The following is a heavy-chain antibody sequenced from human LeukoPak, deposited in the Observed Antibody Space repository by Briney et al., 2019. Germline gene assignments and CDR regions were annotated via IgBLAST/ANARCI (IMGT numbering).Heavy chain of an antibody. CDR2: IWYDGSNK. D-gene: IGHD6-19*01. V-gene: IGHV3-33*01. J-gene: IGHJ4*02. Sequence: SGGSLSLSCAASRFSFSSYGMHGVRHAPGKGLVWVSVIWYDGSNKYYADSVKGRFTISRDNSKNTLYLQMNSLRAEDTAVYYCARDPEYGSGWYGDAGSFVDYWGQGTLVTVPS. CDR3: ARDPEYGSGWYGDAGSFVDY. CDR1: RFSFSSYG.